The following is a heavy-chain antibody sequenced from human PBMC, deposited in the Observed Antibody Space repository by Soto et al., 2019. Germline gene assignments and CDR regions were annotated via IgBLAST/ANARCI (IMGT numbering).Heavy chain of an antibody. D-gene: IGHD6-19*01. CDR2: IRSDGSSI. CDR3: VREGSGWYYFDY. CDR1: GLTFSGYW. J-gene: IGHJ4*02. Sequence: EVQLVESGGGLVQPGGSLRLSCAASGLTFSGYWMHWVRQVPGKGLVWVSRIRSDGSSIDYADSVKGRFTISRDNAKNTLYLQMNSLTAEDTAIYYCVREGSGWYYFDYWGQGILFTVSS. V-gene: IGHV3-74*01.